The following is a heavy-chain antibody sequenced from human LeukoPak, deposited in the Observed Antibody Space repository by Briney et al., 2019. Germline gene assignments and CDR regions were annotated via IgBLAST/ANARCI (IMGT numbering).Heavy chain of an antibody. CDR2: ISPSSHYI. CDR3: ARDRHTAMVYYYYYMDV. Sequence: GGSLRLSCAGSGFTFSNYSINWVRQAPGRGLEWVSSISPSSHYIYYADSVRGRFTISRDNARNSLYLQMNSLRDEDTAVYYCARDRHTAMVYYYYYMDVWGTGTTVTVSS. CDR1: GFTFSNYS. J-gene: IGHJ6*03. D-gene: IGHD5-18*01. V-gene: IGHV3-21*04.